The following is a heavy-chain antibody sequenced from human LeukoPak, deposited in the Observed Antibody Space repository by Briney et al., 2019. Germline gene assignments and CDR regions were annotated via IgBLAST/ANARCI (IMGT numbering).Heavy chain of an antibody. CDR3: ARDDILTGFDY. Sequence: SETLSLTCAVYGGSFGGYYWSWIRQPAGKGLEWIGRTYTSGSTNYNPSLKSRVTISVDTSKNQFSLKLSSVTAADTAVYYCARDDILTGFDYWGQGTLVTVSS. CDR1: GGSFGGYY. D-gene: IGHD3-9*01. CDR2: TYTSGST. V-gene: IGHV4-4*07. J-gene: IGHJ4*02.